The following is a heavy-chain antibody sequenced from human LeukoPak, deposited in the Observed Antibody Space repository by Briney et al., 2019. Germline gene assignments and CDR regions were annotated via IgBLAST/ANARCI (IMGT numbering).Heavy chain of an antibody. D-gene: IGHD6-13*01. CDR2: ITPYNGNT. CDR3: AREAAAGVYFEY. Sequence: GASVKVSCKTSGYTFTSYDINWVRQAPGQGLEWMGWITPYNGNTNYAHNLRDRVTMTTDTSTITAYLELRSLTSDDTAVYYCAREAAAGVYFEYWGQGTLVTVSS. V-gene: IGHV1-18*01. CDR1: GYTFTSYD. J-gene: IGHJ4*02.